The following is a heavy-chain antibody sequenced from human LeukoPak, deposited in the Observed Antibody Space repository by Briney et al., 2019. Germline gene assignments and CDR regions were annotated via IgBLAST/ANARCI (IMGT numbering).Heavy chain of an antibody. D-gene: IGHD3-10*01. V-gene: IGHV3-48*04. J-gene: IGHJ4*02. CDR1: GIPFRKYS. CDR3: AMVRGVIFDY. CDR2: ISSSSDTI. Sequence: GGSLRPSCAPSGIPFRKYSMNWVRQAPGKGLEWISYISSSSDTIYYADSVKGRFTISRDNAENSLYLQMNSLRAEDTAVYFCAMVRGVIFDYWGQGALVTVSS.